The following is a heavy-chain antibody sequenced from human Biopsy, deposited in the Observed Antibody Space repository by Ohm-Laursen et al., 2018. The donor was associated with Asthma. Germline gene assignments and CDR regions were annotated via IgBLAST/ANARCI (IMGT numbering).Heavy chain of an antibody. Sequence: GSSVKVSCKASGDSFSNYAISWVRQAPGQGLEWMGGLIPVLGTPDHAQMFEGRVTITADESTSTAYMELSSLSSEDTAVYYCARGYSGSDRIVYYYSGREVWGQGTTVTASS. CDR1: GDSFSNYA. V-gene: IGHV1-69*01. D-gene: IGHD5-12*01. CDR3: ARGYSGSDRIVYYYSGREV. J-gene: IGHJ6*02. CDR2: LIPVLGTP.